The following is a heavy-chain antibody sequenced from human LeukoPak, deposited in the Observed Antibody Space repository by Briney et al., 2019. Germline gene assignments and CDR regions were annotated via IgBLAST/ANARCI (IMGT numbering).Heavy chain of an antibody. CDR2: IVVGSGNT. CDR1: GFTFTSSA. V-gene: IGHV1-58*02. CDR3: AAGADWNYGGLDY. J-gene: IGHJ4*02. Sequence: SVKVSCKASGFTFTSSAMQWVRQARGQRLEWIGWIVVGSGNTNYAQKFQERVTITRDMSTSTAYMELSSLRSEDTAVYYCAAGADWNYGGLDYWGQGTLVTVSS. D-gene: IGHD1-7*01.